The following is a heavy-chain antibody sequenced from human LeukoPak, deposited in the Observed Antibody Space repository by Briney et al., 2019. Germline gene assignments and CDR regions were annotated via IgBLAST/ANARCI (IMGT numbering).Heavy chain of an antibody. CDR1: GYTFTSYD. Sequence: ASVKVSCKASGYTFTSYDINCVSQATGQGLEWMGWLNPNRGNTGYAQKFQGRVTMTRNTSISTAYMELSSLRSEDTAVYYCARGVTNGRKRWSTLMGYYYYMDVWGKGTTVTVSS. V-gene: IGHV1-8*01. CDR2: LNPNRGNT. J-gene: IGHJ6*03. D-gene: IGHD4-23*01. CDR3: ARGVTNGRKRWSTLMGYYYYMDV.